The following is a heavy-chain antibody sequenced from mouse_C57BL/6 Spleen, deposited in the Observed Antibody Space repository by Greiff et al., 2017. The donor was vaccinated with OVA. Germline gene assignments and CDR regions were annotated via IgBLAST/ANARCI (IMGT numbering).Heavy chain of an antibody. V-gene: IGHV1-22*01. J-gene: IGHJ2*01. CDR1: GYTFTDYN. CDR3: ANYGSSYGYFDY. D-gene: IGHD1-1*01. Sequence: EVQLQESGPELVKPGASVKMSCKASGYTFTDYNMHWVKQSHGKSLEWIGYINPNNGGTSYNQKFKGKATLTVNKSSSTAYMELRSLTSEDSAVYYCANYGSSYGYFDYWNEGTTLTVSS. CDR2: INPNNGGT.